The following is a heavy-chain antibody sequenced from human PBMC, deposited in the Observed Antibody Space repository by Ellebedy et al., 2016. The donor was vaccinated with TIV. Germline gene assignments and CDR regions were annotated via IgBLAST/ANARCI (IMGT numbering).Heavy chain of an antibody. CDR1: GGTFSSYA. CDR3: ARGGTTVVTPLGY. J-gene: IGHJ4*02. D-gene: IGHD4-23*01. CDR2: IIPIFGTA. V-gene: IGHV1-69*06. Sequence: KISXKASGGTFSSYAISWVRQAPGQGLEWMGGIIPIFGTANYAQKFQGRVTITADKSTSTAYMELSSLRSEDTAVYYCARGGTTVVTPLGYWGQGTLVTVSS.